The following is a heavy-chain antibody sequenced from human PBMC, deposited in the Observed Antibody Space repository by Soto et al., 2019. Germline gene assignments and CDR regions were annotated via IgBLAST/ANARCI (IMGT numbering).Heavy chain of an antibody. CDR2: IIAITATA. CDR1: GGTFGSYA. J-gene: IGHJ6*02. Sequence: QVQLVQSGAEVKKPGSSVKVSCKASGGTFGSYAISWVRRAPGQGLEWMGGIIAITATANYAQKFQGRVTITAEESTSTASMQLSSLRSEDTAVYYCAISQGSSTSLEIYYYYYYGMDVWGQGTTVTVSS. V-gene: IGHV1-69*01. D-gene: IGHD2-2*01. CDR3: AISQGSSTSLEIYYYYYYGMDV.